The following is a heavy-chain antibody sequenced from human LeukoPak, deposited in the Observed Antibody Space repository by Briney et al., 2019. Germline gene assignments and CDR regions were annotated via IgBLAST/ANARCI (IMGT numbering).Heavy chain of an antibody. CDR1: GYTFTGYY. J-gene: IGHJ5*02. V-gene: IGHV1-2*02. CDR3: ARKALGYCSSTSYRMISWFDP. Sequence: ASVKVSCKASGYTFTGYYMHWVRQAPGQGLEWMGWINPNSGGTNYAQKFQGRVTMTRDTSISTAYMELSRLRSDDTAVYYCARKALGYCSSTSYRMISWFDPWGQGTLVTVSS. CDR2: INPNSGGT. D-gene: IGHD2-2*01.